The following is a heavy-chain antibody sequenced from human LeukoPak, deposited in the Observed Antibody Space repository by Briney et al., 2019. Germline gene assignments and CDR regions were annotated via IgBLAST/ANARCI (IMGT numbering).Heavy chain of an antibody. CDR2: ISGSGGST. CDR1: GFTFSSYA. J-gene: IGHJ4*02. CDR3: AKVQGCSSSWYYFDY. V-gene: IGHV3-23*01. Sequence: PGGSLRLSCAASGFTFSSYAMSWVRQAPGKGLEWVSAISGSGGSTYYADSVKGRFTISRDDSKNTLYLQMNSLRAEDTAVYYCAKVQGCSSSWYYFDYWGQGTLVTVSS. D-gene: IGHD6-13*01.